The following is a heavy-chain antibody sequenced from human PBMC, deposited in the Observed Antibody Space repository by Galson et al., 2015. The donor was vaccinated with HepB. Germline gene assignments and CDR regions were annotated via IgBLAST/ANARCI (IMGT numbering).Heavy chain of an antibody. CDR3: ARDLGFVEMATIGY. V-gene: IGHV7-4-1*02. J-gene: IGHJ4*02. Sequence: SVKVSCKASGYTFSYYALTWVRQAPGQGLEWMGWINTNTGNPTYAQGFTGRFVFSFDTSVSTAYLQINSLKAEDTAVYFCARDLGFVEMATIGYWGQGTLVTVSS. CDR2: INTNTGNP. CDR1: GYTFSYYA. D-gene: IGHD5-24*01.